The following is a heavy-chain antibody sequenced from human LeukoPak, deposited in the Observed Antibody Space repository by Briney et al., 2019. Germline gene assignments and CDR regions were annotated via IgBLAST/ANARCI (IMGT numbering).Heavy chain of an antibody. CDR2: ISWNSGSI. Sequence: GGSLRLSCAASGFTFDDYAMHWVRQAPGKGLEWVSGISWNSGSIGYADSVKGRFTISRDNAKNSLYLQMNSLRAEDTALYYCAKDARGVYGSGSYHAFDIWGQGTMVTVSS. CDR1: GFTFDDYA. J-gene: IGHJ3*02. V-gene: IGHV3-9*01. CDR3: AKDARGVYGSGSYHAFDI. D-gene: IGHD3-10*01.